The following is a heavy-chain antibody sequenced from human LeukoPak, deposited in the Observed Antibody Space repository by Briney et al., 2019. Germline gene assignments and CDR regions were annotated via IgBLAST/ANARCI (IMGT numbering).Heavy chain of an antibody. V-gene: IGHV1-24*01. CDR3: ATVRIGELLYNWFDP. Sequence: GASVKVSCKVSGYTLTELSMHWVRQAPGKGLEWMGGFDPEDGETIYAQKFQGRVTMTEDTSTDTAYMELSSMRSEDTAVYYCATVRIGELLYNWFDPWGQGTLVTVSS. CDR2: FDPEDGET. CDR1: GYTLTELS. D-gene: IGHD3-10*01. J-gene: IGHJ5*02.